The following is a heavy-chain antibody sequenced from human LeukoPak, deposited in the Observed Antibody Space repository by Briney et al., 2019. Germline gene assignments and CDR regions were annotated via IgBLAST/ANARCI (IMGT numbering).Heavy chain of an antibody. V-gene: IGHV4-61*01. Sequence: PSETLSLTCTVSGGSVSNGSYYWSWIRQPPGKGLEWIGYAYYSGSTYYNPSLKSRVTMSVDTSKNQFSLKLSSVTAADTAVYYCARVVVSNIWPMDVWGQGTTVTVSS. D-gene: IGHD2/OR15-2a*01. J-gene: IGHJ6*02. CDR3: ARVVVSNIWPMDV. CDR2: AYYSGST. CDR1: GGSVSNGSYY.